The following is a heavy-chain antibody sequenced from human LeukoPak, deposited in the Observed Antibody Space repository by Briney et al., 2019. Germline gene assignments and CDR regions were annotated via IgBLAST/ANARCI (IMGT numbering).Heavy chain of an antibody. D-gene: IGHD3-16*01. CDR3: AKDQAAWLNTGETVGY. CDR2: ISYDGSNK. Sequence: GGSLRLSCAASGFTFSSYAMHWDRQAPGKGLEWVAVISYDGSNKYYADSVKGRFTISRDNSKNTLYLQMNSLRAEDTAVYYCAKDQAAWLNTGETVGYWGQGTLVTVSS. J-gene: IGHJ4*02. CDR1: GFTFSSYA. V-gene: IGHV3-30*04.